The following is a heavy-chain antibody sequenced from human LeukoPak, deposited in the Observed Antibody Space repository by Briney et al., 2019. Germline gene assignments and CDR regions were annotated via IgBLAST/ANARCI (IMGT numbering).Heavy chain of an antibody. D-gene: IGHD6-19*01. J-gene: IGHJ4*02. Sequence: GGSLRLSCAASGFAFSSYAMSWVRQAPGKGLEWVSAISGSGGSTYYADSVKGRFTISRDNSKNTLYLQMDSLRAEDTAVYYCAREHSSGWYFDYWGQGTLVTVSS. V-gene: IGHV3-23*01. CDR2: ISGSGGST. CDR1: GFAFSSYA. CDR3: AREHSSGWYFDY.